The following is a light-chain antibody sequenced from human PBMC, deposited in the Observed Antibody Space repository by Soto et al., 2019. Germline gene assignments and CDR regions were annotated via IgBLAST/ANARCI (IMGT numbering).Light chain of an antibody. V-gene: IGKV1-5*03. J-gene: IGKJ5*01. Sequence: EIQMTQSPSSLSASVGDGVSMXCRASQSISSWLAWYQQKPGKAPKLLIYKASNLESGGPSRFSGSGSVTEFTRTISSLQPDDFATYYGQQYNSYPIAFGQGTRLEIK. CDR2: KAS. CDR1: QSISSW. CDR3: QQYNSYPIA.